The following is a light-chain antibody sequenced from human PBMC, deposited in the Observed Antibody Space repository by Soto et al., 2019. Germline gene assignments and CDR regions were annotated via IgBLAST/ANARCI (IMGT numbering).Light chain of an antibody. Sequence: QSVLTQPPSVSAAPGQKVTISCSGTNSNIGNNFVSWYQQLPGTAPKLLISDNNKRPSGIPDRFSGSKSGTSATLGITGLQAGDEADYYCGTWDNSRRAGVFGGGTKLTVL. J-gene: IGLJ3*02. CDR3: GTWDNSRRAGV. CDR2: DNN. CDR1: NSNIGNNF. V-gene: IGLV1-51*01.